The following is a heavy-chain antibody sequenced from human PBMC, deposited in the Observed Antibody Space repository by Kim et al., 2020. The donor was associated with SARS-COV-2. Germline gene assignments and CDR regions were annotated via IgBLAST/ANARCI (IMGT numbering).Heavy chain of an antibody. CDR2: INHSGST. J-gene: IGHJ6*02. D-gene: IGHD2-15*01. CDR3: ARAGRARRFVGYYYYGMDV. Sequence: SETLSLTCAVYGGSFSGYYWSWIRQPPGKGLEWIGEINHSGSTNYNPSLKSRVTISVDTSKNQFSLKLSSVTAADTAVYYCARAGRARRFVGYYYYGMDVWGQGTTVTVSS. V-gene: IGHV4-34*01. CDR1: GGSFSGYY.